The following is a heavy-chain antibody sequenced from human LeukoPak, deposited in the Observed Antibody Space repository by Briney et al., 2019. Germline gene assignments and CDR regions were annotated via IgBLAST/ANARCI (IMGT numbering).Heavy chain of an antibody. V-gene: IGHV1-2*02. D-gene: IGHD2-15*01. CDR2: IDPNSGGT. J-gene: IGHJ4*02. CDR1: GYTFTGYY. Sequence: ASVKVSCKASGYTFTGYYMHWVRQAPGQGLEWMGWIDPNSGGTNYAQKFQDRVTMTRDTSISTAYMELSSLRSDDTALYYCTRVGYCSGGTCPYYFDYWGQGTLVTVS. CDR3: TRVGYCSGGTCPYYFDY.